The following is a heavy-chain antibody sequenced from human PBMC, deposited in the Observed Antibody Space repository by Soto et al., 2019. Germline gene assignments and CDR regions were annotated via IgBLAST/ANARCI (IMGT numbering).Heavy chain of an antibody. CDR1: GGSISSYY. D-gene: IGHD6-13*01. Sequence: PSETLSLTCTVSGGSISSYYWSWIRQPPGKGLEWIGYIYYSGSTDYNPSLKSRVTISVDTSKNQFSLKLSSVTAADTAVYYCARKYSSSWYDYWGQGTLVTVS. CDR3: ARKYSSSWYDY. V-gene: IGHV4-59*01. CDR2: IYYSGST. J-gene: IGHJ4*02.